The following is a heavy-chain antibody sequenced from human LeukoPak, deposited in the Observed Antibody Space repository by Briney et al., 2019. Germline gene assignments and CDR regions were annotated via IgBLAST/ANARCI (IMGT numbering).Heavy chain of an antibody. V-gene: IGHV3-33*06. CDR3: AKDTYYYDSSGLRFDY. CDR1: GFTFSSYG. D-gene: IGHD3-22*01. CDR2: IWYDGGNK. J-gene: IGHJ4*02. Sequence: GGSLRLSCAASGFTFSSYGMHWVRQAPGKGLEWVAVIWYDGGNKYYADSVKGRFTISRDNSKNTLYLQMNSLRAEDTAVYYCAKDTYYYDSSGLRFDYWGQGTLVTVSS.